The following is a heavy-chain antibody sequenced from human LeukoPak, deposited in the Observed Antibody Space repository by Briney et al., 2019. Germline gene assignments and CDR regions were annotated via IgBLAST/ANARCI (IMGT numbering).Heavy chain of an antibody. CDR2: IYYSGST. Sequence: KTSETLSLTCTVSGGSISSGDYYWSWIRQPPGKGLEWIGYIYYSGSTYYNPSLKSRVTISVDTSKNQFPLKLSSETAADTAVYYCARVPGGGGFDPWGQGTLVTVSS. CDR3: ARVPGGGGFDP. J-gene: IGHJ5*02. V-gene: IGHV4-30-4*01. D-gene: IGHD4-23*01. CDR1: GGSISSGDYY.